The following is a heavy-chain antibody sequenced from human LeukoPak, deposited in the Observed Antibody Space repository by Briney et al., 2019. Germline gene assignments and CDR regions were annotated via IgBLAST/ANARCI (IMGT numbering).Heavy chain of an antibody. J-gene: IGHJ4*02. CDR1: GFTFSSYA. CDR2: ISYDGSNK. V-gene: IGHV3-30-3*01. CDR3: ARGPFRLPYYFDY. Sequence: GGSLRLSCAASGFTFSSYAMHWVRQAPGKGLEWVAVISYDGSNKYYADSVKGRFTTSRDNSKNTLYLQMNSLRAEDTAVYYCARGPFRLPYYFDYWGQGTLVTVSS.